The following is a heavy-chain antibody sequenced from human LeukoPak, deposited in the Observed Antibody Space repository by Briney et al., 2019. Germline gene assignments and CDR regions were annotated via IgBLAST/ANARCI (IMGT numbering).Heavy chain of an antibody. CDR3: ARAWSSGWYGLDY. CDR2: ISYDGGNK. J-gene: IGHJ4*02. D-gene: IGHD6-19*01. CDR1: GFTFSSYA. V-gene: IGHV3-30-3*01. Sequence: PGGSLRLSCAASGFTFSSYAMHWVRQAPGKGLEWVAVISYDGGNKYYADSVKGRFTISRDNSKNTLYLQMNSLRAEDAAVYYCARAWSSGWYGLDYWGQGTLVTVSS.